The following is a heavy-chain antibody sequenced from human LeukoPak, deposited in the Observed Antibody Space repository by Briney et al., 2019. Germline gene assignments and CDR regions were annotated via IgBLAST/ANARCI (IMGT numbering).Heavy chain of an antibody. Sequence: PGGSLRLSCAASGFTFTSYAMSWVRQAPGKGLEWVSATGTGGSTYYAASVKGRFTVSRDNSKNTLYLQMSSLRAEDTAMYYCAKVRDTRDWYKDAFDIWGQGTRVTVSS. CDR3: AKVRDTRDWYKDAFDI. V-gene: IGHV3-23*01. CDR1: GFTFTSYA. D-gene: IGHD6-19*01. J-gene: IGHJ3*02. CDR2: TGTGGST.